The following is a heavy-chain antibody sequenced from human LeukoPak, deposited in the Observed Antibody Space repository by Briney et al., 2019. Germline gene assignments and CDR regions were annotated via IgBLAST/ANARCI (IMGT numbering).Heavy chain of an antibody. J-gene: IGHJ6*02. CDR3: ARDPYSILGMDV. CDR2: IIPILGIA. D-gene: IGHD4-11*01. Sequence: ASVKVSCKASGGTFSSYAISWVRQAPGQGLEWMGRIIPILGIANYAQKFQGRVTITADKSTSTAYMELSSLRSEDTAVYYCARDPYSILGMDVWGQGTTVTVSS. V-gene: IGHV1-69*04. CDR1: GGTFSSYA.